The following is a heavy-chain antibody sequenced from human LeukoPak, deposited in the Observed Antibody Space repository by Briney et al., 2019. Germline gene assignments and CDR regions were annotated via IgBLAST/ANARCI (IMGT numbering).Heavy chain of an antibody. CDR3: ARRLSYYGMDV. V-gene: IGHV3-48*03. D-gene: IGHD3-16*02. Sequence: GGSLTLSCAASGFTFSSYEMIWVRQAPGKGLEWILKISFSGDTIHSADSVKGRFTTSRDNAKNSLYLQMSSLRAEDTAVYYCARRLSYYGMDVWDQGITVIVSS. J-gene: IGHJ6*02. CDR2: ISFSGDTI. CDR1: GFTFSSYE.